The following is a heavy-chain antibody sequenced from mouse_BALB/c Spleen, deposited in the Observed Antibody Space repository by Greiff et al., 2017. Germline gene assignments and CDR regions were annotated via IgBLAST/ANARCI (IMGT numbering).Heavy chain of an antibody. CDR3: TFDGYYY. D-gene: IGHD2-3*01. Sequence: EVQGVESGGGLVKHGGSLKLSCAASGFTFSDYYMYWVRQTPEKRLEWVATISDGGSYTYYPDSVKGRFTISRDNARNNLYLQMSSLKSEDTAMYYCTFDGYYYWGQGTTLTVSS. CDR2: ISDGGSYT. V-gene: IGHV5-4*02. J-gene: IGHJ2*01. CDR1: GFTFSDYY.